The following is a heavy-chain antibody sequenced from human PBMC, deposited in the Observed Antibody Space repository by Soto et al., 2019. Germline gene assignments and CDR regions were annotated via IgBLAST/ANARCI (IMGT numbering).Heavy chain of an antibody. D-gene: IGHD6-19*01. CDR1: GGSISSSSYY. Sequence: SETLSLTCTVSGGSISSSSYYWGWIRQPPGKGLEWIGSIYYSGSTYYNPSLKSRVTISVDTSKNQFSLKLSSVTAADTAVYYCARLTKTLTRKQWLVPDPFYYFDYWGQGTLVTVSS. CDR3: ARLTKTLTRKQWLVPDPFYYFDY. CDR2: IYYSGST. V-gene: IGHV4-39*01. J-gene: IGHJ4*02.